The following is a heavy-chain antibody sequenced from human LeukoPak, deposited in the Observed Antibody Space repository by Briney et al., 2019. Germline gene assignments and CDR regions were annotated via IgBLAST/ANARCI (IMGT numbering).Heavy chain of an antibody. V-gene: IGHV4-59*01. CDR2: IYHSGST. D-gene: IGHD6-19*01. J-gene: IGHJ6*03. Sequence: PSETLSLTCSVSGGSITDFYWSWIRQSPGKGLAYIGYIYHSGSTNYNPSLKSRVTISLDTSSNNFFLKMTSVSASDTAVYYCARRVGWPTTTYYYMDVWGKGTTVTIS. CDR3: ARRVGWPTTTYYYMDV. CDR1: GGSITDFY.